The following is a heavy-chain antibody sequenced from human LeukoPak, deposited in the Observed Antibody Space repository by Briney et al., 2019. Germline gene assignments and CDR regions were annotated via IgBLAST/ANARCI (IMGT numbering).Heavy chain of an antibody. CDR3: ARTHIVVVTSLGDAFDI. J-gene: IGHJ3*02. CDR1: GYTFTSYG. V-gene: IGHV1-18*01. D-gene: IGHD2-21*02. CDR2: ISAYNGNT. Sequence: ASVKVSCKASGYTFTSYGISWVRQAPGQGLEWMGWISAYNGNTNYALKLQGRVTMTTDTSTSTAYMELRSLRSDDTAVYYCARTHIVVVTSLGDAFDIWGQGTMVTVSS.